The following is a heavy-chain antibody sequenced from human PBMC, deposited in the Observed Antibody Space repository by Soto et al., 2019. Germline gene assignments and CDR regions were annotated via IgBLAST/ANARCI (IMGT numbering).Heavy chain of an antibody. CDR1: GGSINSGSYY. Sequence: QVQLQESGPGLVKPSQTLSLTCTVSGGSINSGSYYWSWIRQRPGEGLEWIGYIYSSGSTYHNPSLESRVTISGETSKNQLSLKLSFVSAADTAVYYCARGISITGAANNCFDPWGKGTLVTVSS. D-gene: IGHD3-10*01. CDR2: IYSSGST. V-gene: IGHV4-31*03. CDR3: ARGISITGAANNCFDP. J-gene: IGHJ5*02.